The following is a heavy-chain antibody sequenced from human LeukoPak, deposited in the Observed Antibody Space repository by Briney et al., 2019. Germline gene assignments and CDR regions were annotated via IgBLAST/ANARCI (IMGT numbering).Heavy chain of an antibody. CDR1: GFTFRTYG. J-gene: IGHJ4*02. CDR2: IWYDGSTK. Sequence: PGGSLRLSCAASGFTFRTYGMHWVRQAPGKGLEWVAIIWYDGSTKYYAESVKGRFTISRDNSKNMLYLQMNSLRAEDTAVYYCARASDYSNYFDFWGQGTLVTVSS. D-gene: IGHD4-11*01. V-gene: IGHV3-33*01. CDR3: ARASDYSNYFDF.